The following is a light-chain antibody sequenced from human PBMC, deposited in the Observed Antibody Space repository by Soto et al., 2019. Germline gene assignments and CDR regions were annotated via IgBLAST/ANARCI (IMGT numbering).Light chain of an antibody. Sequence: EIVMTQSPATLSVSPGERATLSCRASQSISSNLAWYQQKPGQAPRLLIYGASTRATGIPARFSGSGSGTDFTLTISSLQSEDFAVYYCQQYNNWPPDTFGHGTKVDIK. CDR3: QQYNNWPPDT. CDR2: GAS. CDR1: QSISSN. J-gene: IGKJ3*01. V-gene: IGKV3-15*01.